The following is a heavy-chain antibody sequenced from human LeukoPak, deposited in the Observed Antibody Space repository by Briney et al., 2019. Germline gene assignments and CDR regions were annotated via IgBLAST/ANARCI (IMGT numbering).Heavy chain of an antibody. CDR1: GFTFSSYS. CDR2: ITGSSSTI. D-gene: IGHD1-26*01. J-gene: IGHJ3*02. V-gene: IGHV3-48*02. Sequence: GGSLRLSCSASGFTFSSYSMNWVRQAPGKGLEWVSYITGSSSTIYYADSVKGRFTISRDNAKNSLYLKMNSLRDEDTAVYYCARPRGSYYRDAFDIWGQGTVVTVSS. CDR3: ARPRGSYYRDAFDI.